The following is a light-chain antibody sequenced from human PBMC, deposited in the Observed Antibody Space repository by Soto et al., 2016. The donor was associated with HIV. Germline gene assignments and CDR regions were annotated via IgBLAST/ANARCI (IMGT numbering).Light chain of an antibody. CDR2: LGS. V-gene: IGKV2-28*01. CDR3: MQALQTPRT. J-gene: IGKJ2*01. CDR1: ESLLHSNGYNY. Sequence: DIAMTQSPLSLPVTPGEPASISCRSSESLLHSNGYNYLDWYLQKPGQSPQLLIYLGSNRASGVPDRFSGSGSGTDFTLKINRVEAEDVGVYYCMQALQTPRTFGQGTKLEIK.